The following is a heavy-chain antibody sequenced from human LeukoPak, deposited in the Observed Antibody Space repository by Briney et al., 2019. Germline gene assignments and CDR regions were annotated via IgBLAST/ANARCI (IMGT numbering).Heavy chain of an antibody. V-gene: IGHV1-69*06. CDR3: AGDPRYSPGVGYFDY. CDR2: IIPIFGTA. CDR1: GGTFSSYA. Sequence: ASVKVSCKASGGTFSSYAISWVRQAPGQGLEWMGGIIPIFGTANYAQKFQGRVTITADKSTSTAYMELSSLRSEDTAVYYCAGDPRYSPGVGYFDYWGQGTLVTVSS. J-gene: IGHJ4*02. D-gene: IGHD6-13*01.